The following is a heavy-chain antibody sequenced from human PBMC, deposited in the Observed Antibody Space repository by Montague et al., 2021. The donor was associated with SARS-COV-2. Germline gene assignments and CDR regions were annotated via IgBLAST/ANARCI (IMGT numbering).Heavy chain of an antibody. CDR1: GGSISSGGYY. V-gene: IGHV4-31*03. CDR3: ARARITMIVVVNAFGI. J-gene: IGHJ3*02. Sequence: TLSLTCTVSGGSISSGGYYWSWIRQHPGKGLEWIGYIYYSGSTYYNPSLKSRVTLSVDTSKNQFSLKLSSVTAADTAVYYCARARITMIVVVNAFGIWGQGTLVTVSS. CDR2: IYYSGST. D-gene: IGHD3-22*01.